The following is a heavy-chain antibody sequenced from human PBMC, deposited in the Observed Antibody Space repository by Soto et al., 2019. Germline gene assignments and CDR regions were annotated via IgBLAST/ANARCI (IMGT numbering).Heavy chain of an antibody. CDR2: IIPIFGTA. V-gene: IGHV1-69*12. Sequence: QVQLVQSGAEVKKPGSSVKVSCKASGGTFSSYAISWVRQAPGQGLEWMGGIIPIFGTANYAQKFQGRVTITADESTGTADMELSSLRSEDTAVYYCARFLPLSVTREGGWFDPWGQGTLVTVSS. D-gene: IGHD4-4*01. J-gene: IGHJ5*02. CDR1: GGTFSSYA. CDR3: ARFLPLSVTREGGWFDP.